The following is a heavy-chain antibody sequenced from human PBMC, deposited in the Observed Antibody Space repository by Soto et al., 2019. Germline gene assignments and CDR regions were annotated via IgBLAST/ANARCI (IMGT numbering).Heavy chain of an antibody. CDR1: GFTFSDYG. V-gene: IGHV3-30*18. D-gene: IGHD1-26*01. CDR2: ISFDGINK. CDR3: VKSLNSGSYHYGMDV. J-gene: IGHJ6*02. Sequence: GGSLRLSCAASGFTFSDYGMHWVRQAPGKGLEWVAVISFDGINKYFADSVKGRFTISRDSSKDTLYLQINSLRADDTAVYYCVKSLNSGSYHYGMDVWGQGTTVTVS.